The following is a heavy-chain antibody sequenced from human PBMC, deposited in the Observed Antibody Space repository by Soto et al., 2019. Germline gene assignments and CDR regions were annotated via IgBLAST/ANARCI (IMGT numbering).Heavy chain of an antibody. CDR1: GGSFTDHS. Sequence: PSETLSLTCAVNGGSFTDHSWSWIRQPPGKGVEWIGEINHSGSTNYNPSLKSRVTISLDTSKNQFSLDLSSVTAADTAVYYCARSPWIRFGGIRTSLDVWGQGTLV. CDR2: INHSGST. J-gene: IGHJ4*02. V-gene: IGHV4-34*01. CDR3: ARSPWIRFGGIRTSLDV. D-gene: IGHD3-16*01.